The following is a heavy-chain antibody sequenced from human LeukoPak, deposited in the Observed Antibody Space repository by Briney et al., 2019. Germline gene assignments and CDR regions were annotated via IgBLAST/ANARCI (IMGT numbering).Heavy chain of an antibody. CDR1: GGSMSGHF. CDR2: IHSSGST. J-gene: IGHJ4*02. D-gene: IGHD3-9*01. CDR3: ARDPGDTDWYNFDS. V-gene: IGHV4-59*11. Sequence: PSDTLSLTCTVSGGSMSGHFWSWFRRPPGKGLENIGYIHSSGSTNYNPSYKSRVTVSLEMSKNQFSLSLSSVTAADTAVYYCARDPGDTDWYNFDSWGQGILVTVSS.